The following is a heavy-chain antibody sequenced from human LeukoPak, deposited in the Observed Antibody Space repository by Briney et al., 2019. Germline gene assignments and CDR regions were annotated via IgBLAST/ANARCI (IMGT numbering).Heavy chain of an antibody. D-gene: IGHD2-2*01. J-gene: IGHJ4*02. Sequence: PGGSLRLSCAASGFTFNYYWMSWVRQAPGKGLEWVANINQAGTEKYYMNSVKGRFTISRDNAKNSLYLQMNSLRAEDTALYYCASLDTTMPPLDSWGQGNLVIVSS. CDR3: ASLDTTMPPLDS. V-gene: IGHV3-7*01. CDR2: INQAGTEK. CDR1: GFTFNYYW.